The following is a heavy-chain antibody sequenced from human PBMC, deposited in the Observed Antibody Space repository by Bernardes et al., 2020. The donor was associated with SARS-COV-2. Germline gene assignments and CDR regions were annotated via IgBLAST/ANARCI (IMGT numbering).Heavy chain of an antibody. CDR1: GYTFTSYD. CDR2: MSPNSDNR. Sequence: ASVKVSCKASGYTFTSYDINWVRQATGQGLEWVGWMSPNSDNRGYAQKFQDRVIMTRNTSISTVYMELNNLRSEDTAVYFCARGPWKGYDLYYGLEVWGQGTTVTVSS. V-gene: IGHV1-8*01. CDR3: ARGPWKGYDLYYGLEV. D-gene: IGHD3-3*01. J-gene: IGHJ6*02.